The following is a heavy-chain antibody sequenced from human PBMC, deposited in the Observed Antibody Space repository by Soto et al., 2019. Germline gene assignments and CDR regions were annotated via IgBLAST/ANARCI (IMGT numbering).Heavy chain of an antibody. J-gene: IGHJ5*02. CDR3: ARVPTYYYGSSRYSGLHNWFDP. D-gene: IGHD3-22*01. CDR2: ISAYNGNT. Sequence: GASVKVSCKASGYTFTSYGISWVRQAPGQGLEWMGWISAYNGNTNYAQKLQGRVTMTTDTSTSTAYMELRSLRSDDTAVYYCARVPTYYYGSSRYSGLHNWFDPWGQGTLVTVAS. CDR1: GYTFTSYG. V-gene: IGHV1-18*01.